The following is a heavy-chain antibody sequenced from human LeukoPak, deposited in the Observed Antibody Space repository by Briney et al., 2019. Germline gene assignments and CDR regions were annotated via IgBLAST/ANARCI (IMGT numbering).Heavy chain of an antibody. J-gene: IGHJ4*02. D-gene: IGHD6-19*01. CDR3: ARGAVPGTEDYFDY. CDR1: GFTFSSYS. CDR2: ISSSSSYI. V-gene: IGHV3-21*01. Sequence: GGSLRLSCAASGFTFSSYSMNWVRQGPGKGLEWVSSISSSSSYIYYADSVKGRFTISRGNAKNSLYLQMNSLRAEDTAVYYCARGAVPGTEDYFDYWGQGTLVTVSS.